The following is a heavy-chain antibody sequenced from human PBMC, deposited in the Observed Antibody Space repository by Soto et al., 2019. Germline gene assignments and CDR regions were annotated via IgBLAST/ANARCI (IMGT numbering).Heavy chain of an antibody. CDR2: IYWSGDE. J-gene: IGHJ3*02. V-gene: IGHV2-5*01. Sequence: QSTLKESGPTLVKPTQTLTLTCSFSGFSLSTSGVGVGWIRQPPGKALEWLAHIYWSGDEHYSPSLKSRLSITKDTSKNQVVLTMTNMDPVDTATYYCARGLAARPVFASDIWGQGTMVTVSS. CDR3: ARGLAARPVFASDI. D-gene: IGHD6-6*01. CDR1: GFSLSTSGVG.